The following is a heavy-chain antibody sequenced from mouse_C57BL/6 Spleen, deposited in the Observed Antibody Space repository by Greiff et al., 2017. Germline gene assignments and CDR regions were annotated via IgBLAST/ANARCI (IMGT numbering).Heavy chain of an antibody. Sequence: VKLQQPGAELVKPGASVKMSCKASGYTFTSYWITWVKQRPGQGLEWIGDIYPGRGSTNYNEKFKSKATLTVDTSSSTAYMQLSSLTSEDSAVYYCANYGSRNWYFDVWGTGTTVTVSS. D-gene: IGHD1-1*01. CDR2: IYPGRGST. V-gene: IGHV1-55*01. J-gene: IGHJ1*03. CDR3: ANYGSRNWYFDV. CDR1: GYTFTSYW.